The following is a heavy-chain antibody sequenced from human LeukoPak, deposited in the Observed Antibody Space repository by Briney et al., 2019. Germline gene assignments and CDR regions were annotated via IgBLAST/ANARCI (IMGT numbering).Heavy chain of an antibody. Sequence: GGSLRLSCAASGFTFSDYYMSWIRQAPGKGLEWVSYISSSDSTIYYADSVKGRFTISRDNAKNSLYLQMNSLRAEDTAVYYCARDYGSGSSPLYYFDYWGQGTLVTVSS. D-gene: IGHD3-10*01. V-gene: IGHV3-11*01. CDR1: GFTFSDYY. CDR3: ARDYGSGSSPLYYFDY. CDR2: ISSSDSTI. J-gene: IGHJ4*02.